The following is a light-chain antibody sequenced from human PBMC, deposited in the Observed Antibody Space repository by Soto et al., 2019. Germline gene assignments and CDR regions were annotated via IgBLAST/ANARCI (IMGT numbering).Light chain of an antibody. Sequence: IVLPQSPATLSLSPGKRASLSCRAMQNISNYLIWYQQKPGQAPRLLIYDVSNRATGIPARFSGSGSGTDFTLTISSLEPEDFAVYYCQQRSNWPRTFGQGAKVDIK. J-gene: IGKJ1*01. CDR2: DVS. CDR1: QNISNY. CDR3: QQRSNWPRT. V-gene: IGKV3-11*01.